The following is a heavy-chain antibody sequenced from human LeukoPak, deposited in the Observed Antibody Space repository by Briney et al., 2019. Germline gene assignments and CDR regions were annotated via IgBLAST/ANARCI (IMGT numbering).Heavy chain of an antibody. Sequence: GGSLRLSCAASGFTFSSYEMNWVRQAPGKGLEWVSYISSSGSTIYYADSVRGRFTISRDNAKNSLYLQMNSLRAEDTAVYYCARDYGDQRGFYMDVWGKGTTVTVSS. CDR1: GFTFSSYE. D-gene: IGHD4-17*01. J-gene: IGHJ6*03. CDR3: ARDYGDQRGFYMDV. CDR2: ISSSGSTI. V-gene: IGHV3-48*03.